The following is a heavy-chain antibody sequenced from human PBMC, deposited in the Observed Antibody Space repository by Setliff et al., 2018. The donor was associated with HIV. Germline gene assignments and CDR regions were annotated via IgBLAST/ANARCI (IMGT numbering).Heavy chain of an antibody. V-gene: IGHV3-21*04. CDR1: GFSFTNSR. D-gene: IGHD5-12*01. CDR3: AKGRYGGYDWGTLDI. CDR2: ISTSSTI. Sequence: PGGSLRLSCAASGFSFTNSRFSFNNAWLSWVRQAPGKGLEWVSSISTSSTIYYADSVKGRFTISRDNSKNTLYLQMNSLRVEDTAVYYCAKGRYGGYDWGTLDIWGQGTMVTVSS. J-gene: IGHJ3*02.